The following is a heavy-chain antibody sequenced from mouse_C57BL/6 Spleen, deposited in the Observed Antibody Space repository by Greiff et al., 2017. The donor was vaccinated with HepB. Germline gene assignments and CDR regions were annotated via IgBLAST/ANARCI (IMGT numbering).Heavy chain of an antibody. Sequence: ESGAELVRPGASVTLSCKASGYTFTDYEMHWVKQTPVHGLEWIGAIDPETGGTAYNQKFKGKAILTADKSSSTAYMELRSLTSEDSAVYYCTRQATVVARRYFDYWGQGTTLTVSS. CDR1: GYTFTDYE. J-gene: IGHJ2*01. CDR3: TRQATVVARRYFDY. V-gene: IGHV1-15*01. D-gene: IGHD1-1*01. CDR2: IDPETGGT.